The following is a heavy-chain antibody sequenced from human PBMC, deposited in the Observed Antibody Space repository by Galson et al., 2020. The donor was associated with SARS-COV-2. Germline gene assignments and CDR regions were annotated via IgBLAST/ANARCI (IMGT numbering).Heavy chain of an antibody. Sequence: SVKVSCKASGGPFSNYTISWVRQAPGQGLEWMGRVIPMLALANYAQKFQARVTITADKSTTTSYMELSSLRSEDTAVYYCARAKGDYYDSSGYYTFDYAFNIWGQGTMVTVSS. J-gene: IGHJ3*02. CDR1: GGPFSNYT. V-gene: IGHV1-69*02. D-gene: IGHD3-22*01. CDR3: ARAKGDYYDSSGYYTFDYAFNI. CDR2: VIPMLALA.